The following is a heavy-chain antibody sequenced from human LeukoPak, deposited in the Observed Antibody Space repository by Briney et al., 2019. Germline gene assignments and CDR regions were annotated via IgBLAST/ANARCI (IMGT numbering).Heavy chain of an antibody. V-gene: IGHV3-21*01. CDR1: GFTFSSYS. CDR3: ASLRDYDILTGWRGDY. D-gene: IGHD3-9*01. Sequence: PGGSLRLSCAASGFTFSSYSMNWVRQAPGKGLEWVSSISSSSSYIYYADSVKGRFTISRDNAKNSLYLQMNSLRAEDTAVYYCASLRDYDILTGWRGDYWGQGTLVTVSS. CDR2: ISSSSSYI. J-gene: IGHJ4*02.